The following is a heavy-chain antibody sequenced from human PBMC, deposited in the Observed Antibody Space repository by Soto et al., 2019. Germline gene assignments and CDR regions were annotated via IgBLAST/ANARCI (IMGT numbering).Heavy chain of an antibody. Sequence: QLQVQESGPELVEPSETLSLTCTVSGESIGSSEYYWGWIRQPPGKGLECIASIYHNGNSFYNPSLKSRVTVSVDTSKNQFALKLTSVTAADTAVYFCAGHYYDFWSGDGLGAQYGMDVWGQGTTVTVSS. CDR1: GESIGSSEYY. CDR2: IYHNGNS. J-gene: IGHJ6*02. D-gene: IGHD3-3*01. V-gene: IGHV4-39*01. CDR3: AGHYYDFWSGDGLGAQYGMDV.